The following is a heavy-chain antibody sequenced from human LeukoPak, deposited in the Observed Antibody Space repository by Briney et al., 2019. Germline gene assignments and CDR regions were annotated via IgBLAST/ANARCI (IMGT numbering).Heavy chain of an antibody. CDR3: ARGVFTIFGVVIPYYYYYYMDV. D-gene: IGHD3-3*01. J-gene: IGHJ6*03. CDR2: IIPIFGTA. Sequence: GASVKVSCKASGGTFSSYAISWVRQAPGQGLEWMGGIIPIFGTANYAQKFQGRVTIAADESTSTAYMELSSLRSEDTAVYYCARGVFTIFGVVIPYYYYYYMDVWGKGTTVTVSS. CDR1: GGTFSSYA. V-gene: IGHV1-69*13.